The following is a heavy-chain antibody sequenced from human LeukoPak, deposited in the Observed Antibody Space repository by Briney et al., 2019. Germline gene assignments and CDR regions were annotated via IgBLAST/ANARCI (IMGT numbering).Heavy chain of an antibody. CDR1: GGTFSGYA. CDR3: ARDLGDFWSGYPTGFDY. V-gene: IGHV1-69*13. CDR2: IIPIFGTA. D-gene: IGHD3-3*01. J-gene: IGHJ4*02. Sequence: SVKVSCKASGGTFSGYAISWVRQAPGQGLEWMGGIIPIFGTANYAQKFQGRVTITADESTSTAYMELSSLRSEDTAVYYCARDLGDFWSGYPTGFDYWGQGTLVTVSS.